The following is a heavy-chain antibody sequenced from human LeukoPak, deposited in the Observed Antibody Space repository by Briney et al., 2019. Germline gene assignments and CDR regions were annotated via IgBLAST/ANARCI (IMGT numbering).Heavy chain of an antibody. CDR2: IIPIFGTA. V-gene: IGHV1-69*13. CDR1: GGTFSSYA. D-gene: IGHD3-22*01. Sequence: SVKVSCKASGGTFSSYAISWVRQAPGQGLEWMGGIIPIFGTANYAQKFQGRVTITADESTSTAYMELSSLRSEDTAVYYCARAESDDYYDSTELDYWGQGTLVTVPS. J-gene: IGHJ4*02. CDR3: ARAESDDYYDSTELDY.